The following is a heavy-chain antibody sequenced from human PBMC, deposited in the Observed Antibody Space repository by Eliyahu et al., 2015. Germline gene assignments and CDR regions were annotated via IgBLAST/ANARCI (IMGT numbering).Heavy chain of an antibody. D-gene: IGHD3-22*01. V-gene: IGHV4-34*01. CDR3: ARTGSYYYDSSEGHFDY. CDR2: INHSGST. CDR1: GGSFSGYY. Sequence: QVQLQQWGAGLLKPSXXXSLTCAVYGGSFSGYYWSWIRQPPGKGLEWIGEINHSGSTNYNPSLKSRVTISVDTSKNQFSLKLSSVTAADTAVYYCARTGSYYYDSSEGHFDYWGQGTLVTVSS. J-gene: IGHJ4*02.